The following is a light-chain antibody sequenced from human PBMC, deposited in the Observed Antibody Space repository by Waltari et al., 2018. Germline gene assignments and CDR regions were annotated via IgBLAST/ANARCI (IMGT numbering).Light chain of an antibody. J-gene: IGLJ3*02. V-gene: IGLV2-23*02. Sequence: QSALTQPASVSGSPGQSITISCTGTSSDVGFYNLVSWYQQHPGKAPDLVVYAVISRPSGVSNRFSGSKSGNTASLTISGLQAEDEADYYCCSYAGRNIWVFGGGTKLTVL. CDR3: CSYAGRNIWV. CDR1: SSDVGFYNL. CDR2: AVI.